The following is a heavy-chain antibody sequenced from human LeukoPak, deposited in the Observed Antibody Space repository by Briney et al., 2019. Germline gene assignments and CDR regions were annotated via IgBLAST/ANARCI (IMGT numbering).Heavy chain of an antibody. V-gene: IGHV1-69*04. D-gene: IGHD2-21*02. CDR1: GGTFSSYA. CDR2: IIPILGIA. J-gene: IGHJ4*02. CDR3: AYYCGGDCYSIDY. Sequence: RRASVKVSCTASGGTFSSYAISWVRQAPGQGLEWMGRIIPILGIANYAQKFQGRVTITADKSTSTAYMELSSLRSEDTAVYYCAYYCGGDCYSIDYWGQGTLVTVSS.